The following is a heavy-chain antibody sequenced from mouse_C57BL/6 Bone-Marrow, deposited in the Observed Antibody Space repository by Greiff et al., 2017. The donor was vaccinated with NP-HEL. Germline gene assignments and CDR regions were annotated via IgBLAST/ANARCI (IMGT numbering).Heavy chain of an antibody. D-gene: IGHD3-1*01. CDR3: AGRGYGSRADY. J-gene: IGHJ2*01. CDR2: IHPNSGST. Sequence: VQLQQPGAELVKPGASVKLSCKASGYTFTSYWMHWVKQRPGQGLEWIGMIHPNSGSTNYNEKFKSKATLTVDKSSSTAYMQLSSLTSEDSAVYYCAGRGYGSRADYWGQGTTLTVSS. V-gene: IGHV1-64*01. CDR1: GYTFTSYW.